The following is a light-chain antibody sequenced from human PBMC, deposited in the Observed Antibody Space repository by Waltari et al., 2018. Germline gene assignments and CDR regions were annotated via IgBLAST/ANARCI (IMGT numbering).Light chain of an antibody. Sequence: IQMTQSPSSVSSSIRDRLTITCRASPGINNWLVRYQQKPGKAPNVLIYAASILQSGVPSRFSGSGSEDEFTLNISRLQPEDFATYFCQQANSVPFKFGGGTKVEIK. V-gene: IGKV1-12*02. J-gene: IGKJ4*02. CDR3: QQANSVPFK. CDR1: PGINNW. CDR2: AAS.